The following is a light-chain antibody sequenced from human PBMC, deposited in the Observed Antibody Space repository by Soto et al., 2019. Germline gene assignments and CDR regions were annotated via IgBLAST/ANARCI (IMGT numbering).Light chain of an antibody. CDR1: SSDVGPYNL. Sequence: LTQPASVSGSPGQSITISCTGSSSDVGPYNLVSWYQHHPGKAPKLMISEVVKRPSGVSNRFSGSKSGNTASLTISGLQAEDEADYYCCSYAGSSMFVFGGGTKLTVL. V-gene: IGLV2-23*02. J-gene: IGLJ2*01. CDR2: EVV. CDR3: CSYAGSSMFV.